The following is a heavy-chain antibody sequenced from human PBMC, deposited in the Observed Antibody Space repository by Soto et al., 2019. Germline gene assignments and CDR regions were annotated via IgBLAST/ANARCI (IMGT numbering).Heavy chain of an antibody. CDR3: ARAYSPGLFDP. D-gene: IGHD2-15*01. V-gene: IGHV1-18*01. CDR2: IRANNGNT. Sequence: QVQLVQSGAEVKKPGASVKVSCKASGYTFTSYGISWVRQAPGQGLEWMGWIRANNGNTKYAQNFQGRVTMTTDTSTSTAYMELRSLRSDDTAVYYCARAYSPGLFDPWGQGTLVTVSS. J-gene: IGHJ5*02. CDR1: GYTFTSYG.